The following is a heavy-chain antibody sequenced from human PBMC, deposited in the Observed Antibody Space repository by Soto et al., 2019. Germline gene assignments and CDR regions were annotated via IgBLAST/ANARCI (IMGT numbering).Heavy chain of an antibody. Sequence: PSETLSLTCTFSGFSISSYYLSLIRQPPGKGLEWIGYIYKGGSINYNPSLKSRVTISVDTSNNQFSLKLSSVTAADTAVYYCARAHYDRSGYAVDPRGQGTLVTVSS. CDR2: IYKGGSI. D-gene: IGHD3-22*01. CDR3: ARAHYDRSGYAVDP. J-gene: IGHJ5*02. V-gene: IGHV4-4*09. CDR1: GFSISSYY.